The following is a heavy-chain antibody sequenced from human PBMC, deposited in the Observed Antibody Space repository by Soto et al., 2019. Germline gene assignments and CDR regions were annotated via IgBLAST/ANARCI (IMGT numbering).Heavy chain of an antibody. D-gene: IGHD3-10*01. CDR1: GYTFTSYQ. V-gene: IGHV1-46*03. J-gene: IGHJ4*02. CDR3: ARPSNLWWPPTIEPSSFDY. Sequence: ASVKVSCKASGYTFTSYQMHWVRQAPGQGLEWMGVINPSGARTNNAQKFQGRVTMTRDTSTSTVYMELSSLRSEDTAVYYCARPSNLWWPPTIEPSSFDYWGQGTLVTFSS. CDR2: INPSGART.